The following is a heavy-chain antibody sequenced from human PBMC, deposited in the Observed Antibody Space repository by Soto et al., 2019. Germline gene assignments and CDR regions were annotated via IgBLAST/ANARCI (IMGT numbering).Heavy chain of an antibody. J-gene: IGHJ4*02. CDR1: GGSFSGYY. D-gene: IGHD6-19*01. CDR2: IDHSDNT. CDR3: ARLIAVASTGLYYFDA. Sequence: SETLSLTCAVYGGSFSGYYWSWIRQPPGKGLEWIGAIDHSDNTNYNPSLKRRVTISVDTSKNQFSQKLRSVTAADTAVYYCARLIAVASTGLYYFDARGQGTLVSLAS. V-gene: IGHV4-34*01.